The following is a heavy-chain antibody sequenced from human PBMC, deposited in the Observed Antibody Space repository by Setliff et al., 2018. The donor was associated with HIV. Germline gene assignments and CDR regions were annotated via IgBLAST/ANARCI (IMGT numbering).Heavy chain of an antibody. CDR2: FDPEDGET. V-gene: IGHV1-24*01. CDR3: ATDHPGYYDSSGRD. Sequence: ASVKVSCKVSGYTLTELSMHWVRQAPGKGLEWMGGFDPEDGETIYGQKFQGRVTMTEDTSTDTAYMELSSLRFEDTAVYYCATDHPGYYDSSGRDRGQGTLVTVSS. D-gene: IGHD3-22*01. CDR1: GYTLTELS. J-gene: IGHJ1*01.